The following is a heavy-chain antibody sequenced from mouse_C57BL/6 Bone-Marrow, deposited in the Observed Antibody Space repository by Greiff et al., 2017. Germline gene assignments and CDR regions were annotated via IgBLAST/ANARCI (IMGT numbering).Heavy chain of an antibody. CDR1: GYTFTGYW. V-gene: IGHV1-9*01. D-gene: IGHD1-1*01. CDR2: ILPGSGST. Sequence: VKLVESRAELMKPGASVKLSCKATGYTFTGYWIEWVKQRPGHGLEWIGEILPGSGSTNYNEKFKGKATFTADTSSNTAYMQLSSLTTEDSAIYYCARSPYYYGTAWFAYWGQGTLVTVSA. CDR3: ARSPYYYGTAWFAY. J-gene: IGHJ3*01.